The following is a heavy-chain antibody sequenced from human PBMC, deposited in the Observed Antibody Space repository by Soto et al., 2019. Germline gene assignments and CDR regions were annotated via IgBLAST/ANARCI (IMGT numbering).Heavy chain of an antibody. CDR1: GGTFSSYA. CDR3: ARAREGYSTLHYYYGMDV. J-gene: IGHJ6*02. CDR2: IIPIFGTA. V-gene: IGHV1-69*13. D-gene: IGHD6-13*01. Sequence: ASVKVSCKASGGTFSSYAISWVRQAPGQGLEWMGGIIPIFGTANYAQKFQGRVTITADESTSTAYMELSSLRSEDTAVYYCARAREGYSTLHYYYGMDVWGQGTTVTVSS.